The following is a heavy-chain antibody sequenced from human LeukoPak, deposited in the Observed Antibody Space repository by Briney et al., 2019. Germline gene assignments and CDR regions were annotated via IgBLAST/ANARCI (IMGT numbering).Heavy chain of an antibody. D-gene: IGHD3-22*01. V-gene: IGHV3-7*01. CDR1: GFTFSSYW. CDR3: ASYYYDSSGYPGDY. CDR2: IKQDGSEK. J-gene: IGHJ4*02. Sequence: GGSLRLSCAASGFTFSSYWMSWVRQAPGKGLEWVANIKQDGSEKYYADSVKGRFTISRDNAKNSLYLQMNSLRAEDTAVYYCASYYYDSSGYPGDYWGQGTLVTVSS.